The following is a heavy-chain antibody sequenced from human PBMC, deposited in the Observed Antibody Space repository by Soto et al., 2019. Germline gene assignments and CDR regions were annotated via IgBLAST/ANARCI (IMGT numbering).Heavy chain of an antibody. Sequence: SETLSLTCAVYGGSFSGYYWSWIRQPPGKGLEWIGEINHSGSTNYNPSLKSRVTISVDTSKNQFSLKLSSVTAADTAVYYCARAWDQLIKSSNEDAFDLWGQGTMVTVSS. CDR3: ARAWDQLIKSSNEDAFDL. V-gene: IGHV4-34*01. CDR2: INHSGST. CDR1: GGSFSGYY. D-gene: IGHD4-4*01. J-gene: IGHJ3*01.